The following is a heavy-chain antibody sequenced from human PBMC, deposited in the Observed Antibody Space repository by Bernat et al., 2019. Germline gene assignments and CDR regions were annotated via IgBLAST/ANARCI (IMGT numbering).Heavy chain of an antibody. CDR2: ISYDGSNK. CDR1: GFTFSSYA. CDR3: ARDLDAFDI. J-gene: IGHJ3*02. Sequence: QVQLVESGGGVVQPGRSPRLSCAASGFTFSSYAMHWVRQAPGKGLEWVAVISYDGSNKYYADSVKGRFTISRDNSKNTLYLQMNSLRAEDTAVYYCARDLDAFDIWGQGTMVTVSS. V-gene: IGHV3-30-3*01.